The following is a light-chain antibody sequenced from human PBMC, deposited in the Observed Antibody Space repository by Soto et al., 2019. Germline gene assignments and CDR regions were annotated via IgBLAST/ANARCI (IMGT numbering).Light chain of an antibody. Sequence: QSALTQPRSVSGSPGQSVTISCTGTSSDVGAYKYVSWYHHYPGKAPKLIIYDVNNRPSGVPDRFSGSKSGNTASLTISGLQADDEGDYYCCSYAGRYRYVVFGGGTKLTVL. J-gene: IGLJ2*01. CDR2: DVN. V-gene: IGLV2-11*01. CDR3: CSYAGRYRYVV. CDR1: SSDVGAYKY.